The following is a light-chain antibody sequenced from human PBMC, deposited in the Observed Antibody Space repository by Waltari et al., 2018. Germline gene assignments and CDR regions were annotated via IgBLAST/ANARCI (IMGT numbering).Light chain of an antibody. CDR3: QQRGNGLT. CDR2: DAS. CDR1: QTISTW. V-gene: IGKV1-5*01. Sequence: IQMTQSPSTLSASVGDRVTITCRASQTISTWLAWYQHKPGQAPKLLIYDASTIQKGVPSRFSGSGSGTEFSLTISSLEPEDFAFYYCQQRGNGLTFGGGTKVEIK. J-gene: IGKJ4*01.